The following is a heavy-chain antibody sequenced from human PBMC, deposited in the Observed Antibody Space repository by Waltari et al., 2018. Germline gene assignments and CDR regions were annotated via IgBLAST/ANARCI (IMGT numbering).Heavy chain of an antibody. CDR3: AREGGYYGSGSYYNHHYFDY. Sequence: QVQLQESGPGLVKPSQTLSLTCTVSGGSISSGGYYWSWIRQHPGKGLEWIGYIYYSGSTYYNPSLKSRVTISVDTSKNQFSLKLSSVTAADTAVYYCAREGGYYGSGSYYNHHYFDYWGQGTLVTVSS. CDR1: GGSISSGGYY. D-gene: IGHD3-10*01. J-gene: IGHJ4*02. V-gene: IGHV4-31*03. CDR2: IYYSGST.